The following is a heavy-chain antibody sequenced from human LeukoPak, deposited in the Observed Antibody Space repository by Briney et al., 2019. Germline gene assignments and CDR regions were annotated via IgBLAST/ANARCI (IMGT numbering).Heavy chain of an antibody. Sequence: SVNVSCKVSGYSLLEVAMHWVRQAPGKGLEWVGSFDPEDGEDGETHYAQKLQGRVTMTEDACTDTAYMELNSLRSEDTAVYYCAMTDRYAGRPFDYWGQGTLVTVSS. CDR3: AMTDRYAGRPFDY. D-gene: IGHD5-12*01. V-gene: IGHV1-24*01. CDR2: FDPEDGEDGET. CDR1: GYSLLEVA. J-gene: IGHJ4*02.